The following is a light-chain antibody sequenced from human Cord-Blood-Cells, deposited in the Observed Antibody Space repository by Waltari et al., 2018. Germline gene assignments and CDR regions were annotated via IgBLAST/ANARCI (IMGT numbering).Light chain of an antibody. CDR1: SSDVGGYNY. J-gene: IGLJ3*02. V-gene: IGLV2-14*01. CDR3: SSYTSSSTWV. CDR2: DVS. Sequence: QSALTQPASVSGSPGQPTTISCTGTSSDVGGYNYVSWYQQHPGKAPKLMIYDVSKRPSGVSNRFSGSKSGNTASLTISGLQAEDEADYYCSSYTSSSTWVFGGGTKLTVL.